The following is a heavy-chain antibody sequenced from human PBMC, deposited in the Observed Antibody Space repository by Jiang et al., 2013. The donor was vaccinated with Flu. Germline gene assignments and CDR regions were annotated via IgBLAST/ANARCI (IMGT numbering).Heavy chain of an antibody. J-gene: IGHJ5*02. D-gene: IGHD6-19*01. CDR2: INPSGGST. CDR1: GYTFTSYY. Sequence: KASGYTFTSYYMHWVRQAPGQGLEWMGIINPSGGSTSYAQKFQGRVTMTRDTSTSTVYMELSSLRSEDTAVYYCARGLGAVAGTVWFDPWGQGTLVTVSS. CDR3: ARGLGAVAGTVWFDP. V-gene: IGHV1-46*01.